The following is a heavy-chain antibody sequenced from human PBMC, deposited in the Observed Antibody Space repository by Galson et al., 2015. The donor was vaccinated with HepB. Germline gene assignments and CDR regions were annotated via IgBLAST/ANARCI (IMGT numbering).Heavy chain of an antibody. CDR3: ARVPSGWYGGGSYYFDY. J-gene: IGHJ4*02. D-gene: IGHD6-19*01. CDR1: GYTFTSYG. CDR2: ISAYNGNT. Sequence: SVKVSCKASGYTFTSYGISWVRQAPGQGLEWMGWISAYNGNTNYAQKLQGRVTMTTDTSTSTAYMELRSLRSDVTAVYYCARVPSGWYGGGSYYFDYWGQGTLVTVSS. V-gene: IGHV1-18*01.